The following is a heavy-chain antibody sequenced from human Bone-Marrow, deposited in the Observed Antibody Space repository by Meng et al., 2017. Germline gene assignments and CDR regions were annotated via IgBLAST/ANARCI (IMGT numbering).Heavy chain of an antibody. V-gene: IGHV3-11*01. D-gene: IGHD4-17*01. Sequence: GESLKISCAASGFTFSDYYMSWIRQAPGKGLEWVSYISSSGSTIYYADSVKGRFTISRDNAKNSLYLQMNSLRAEDTALYYCAKDEMTTVTTGWFDPWGQGTLVTVSS. CDR3: AKDEMTTVTTGWFDP. J-gene: IGHJ5*02. CDR1: GFTFSDYY. CDR2: ISSSGSTI.